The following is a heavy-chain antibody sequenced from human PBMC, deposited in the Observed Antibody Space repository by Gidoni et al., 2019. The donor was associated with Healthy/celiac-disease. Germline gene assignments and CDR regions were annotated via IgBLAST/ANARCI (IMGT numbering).Heavy chain of an antibody. CDR1: GFTFSSYS. CDR3: ARDFNNWGDSWYFDL. Sequence: EVQLVESGGGLFKPGGSLRLSCAASGFTFSSYSMNWVRPAPGKGLEWVSSISSSSSYIYYADSVKGRFTISRDNAKNSLYLQMNSLRAEDTAVYYCARDFNNWGDSWYFDLWGRGTLVTVSS. V-gene: IGHV3-21*01. J-gene: IGHJ2*01. CDR2: ISSSSSYI. D-gene: IGHD7-27*01.